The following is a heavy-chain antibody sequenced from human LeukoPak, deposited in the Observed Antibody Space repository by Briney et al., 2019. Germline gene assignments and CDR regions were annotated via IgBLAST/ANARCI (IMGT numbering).Heavy chain of an antibody. J-gene: IGHJ2*01. D-gene: IGHD3-22*01. CDR1: GYTFIGYY. V-gene: IGHV1-2*02. CDR2: INPNSGDT. CDR3: ARERGTMIEVSGIYLDL. Sequence: AASVKVSCKASGYTFIGYYLHWVRQAPGQGLEWMGWINPNSGDTNYAKRFRGRVTMTRDTSISTGHMELGGLRSDDAAVYYCARERGTMIEVSGIYLDLWGRGTPVTVSA.